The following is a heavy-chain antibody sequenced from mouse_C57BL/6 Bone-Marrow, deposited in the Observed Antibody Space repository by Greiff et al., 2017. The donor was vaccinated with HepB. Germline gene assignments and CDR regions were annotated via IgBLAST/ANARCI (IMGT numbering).Heavy chain of an antibody. J-gene: IGHJ2*01. Sequence: VQLQQPGAELVKPGASVKMSCKASGYTFTSSWMNWVKQRPGKGLEWIGRIYPGDGDTNYNGKFKGKATLTADKSSSTAYMQLSSLTSEDSAVYFCARSYYGSSYEYFDYWGQGTTLTVSS. CDR2: IYPGDGDT. D-gene: IGHD1-1*01. V-gene: IGHV1-82*01. CDR1: GYTFTSSW. CDR3: ARSYYGSSYEYFDY.